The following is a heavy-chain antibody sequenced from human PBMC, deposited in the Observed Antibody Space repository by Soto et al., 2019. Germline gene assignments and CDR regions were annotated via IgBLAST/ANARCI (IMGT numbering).Heavy chain of an antibody. V-gene: IGHV3-23*01. CDR1: GFTFSSYA. Sequence: GGSLRLSCAASGFTFSSYAMSWVRQAPGKGLEWVSAISGSGGSTYYADSVKGRFTISRDNSKNTLYLQMNSLRAEETAVYYCAKEPPTSYYYDSSGYYYSWWGQGTLVTVSS. J-gene: IGHJ4*02. CDR3: AKEPPTSYYYDSSGYYYSW. D-gene: IGHD3-22*01. CDR2: ISGSGGST.